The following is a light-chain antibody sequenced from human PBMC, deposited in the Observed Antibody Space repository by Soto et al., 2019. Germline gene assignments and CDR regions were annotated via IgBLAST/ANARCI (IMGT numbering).Light chain of an antibody. CDR1: QSVGNY. Sequence: EIVLTQSPATLSLSPGERATLSCRASQSVGNYLAWYHQKPGQAPRLLIYDASNSATGIAARFSDSGSGTYFTLTISSQEPEDAAVYYCQQRSNWPRTFGQGTKLEIK. CDR2: DAS. J-gene: IGKJ2*01. CDR3: QQRSNWPRT. V-gene: IGKV3-11*01.